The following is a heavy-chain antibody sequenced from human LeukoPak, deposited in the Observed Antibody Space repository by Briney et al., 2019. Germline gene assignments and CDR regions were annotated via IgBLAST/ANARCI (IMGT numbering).Heavy chain of an antibody. CDR2: ISGSGDRT. CDR1: GFTFSNYG. J-gene: IGHJ4*02. V-gene: IGHV3-23*01. CDR3: AKNHDVDTASDY. D-gene: IGHD5-18*01. Sequence: GGSLRLSCAASGFTFSNYGISWVRQAPGKGLEWVSAISGSGDRTFYADSVKGRFTISRDNSKNTLYVEMNSLRAEDTAIYYCAKNHDVDTASDYWGQGTLVTVSS.